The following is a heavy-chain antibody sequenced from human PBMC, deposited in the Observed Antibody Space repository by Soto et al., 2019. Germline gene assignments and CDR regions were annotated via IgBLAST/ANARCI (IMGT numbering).Heavy chain of an antibody. CDR1: GFTFSSYG. Sequence: GGSLRLSCAASGFTFSSYGMHWVRQAPGKGLELVAVISYDARNKYYADSVKGRFTISRDDSKNTLFLQMDSLRAEDTAVYYCAKAPGTYSGYDLLFDYWGQGT. CDR3: AKAPGTYSGYDLLFDY. CDR2: ISYDARNK. D-gene: IGHD5-12*01. V-gene: IGHV3-30*18. J-gene: IGHJ4*02.